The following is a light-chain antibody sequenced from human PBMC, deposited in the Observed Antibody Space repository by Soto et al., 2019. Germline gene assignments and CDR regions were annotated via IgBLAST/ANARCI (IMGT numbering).Light chain of an antibody. CDR2: HAS. CDR1: QSISNW. J-gene: IGKJ1*01. V-gene: IGKV1-5*02. CDR3: QQYNSYS. Sequence: SQMTQSPSTLPASVGDRVTIICRASQSISNWLAWYQQKPGTAPKLLSDHASGLERGVASRVSGSGSGGEVSVRIGRVEAGGGGGGGGQQYNSYSFGQGTKV.